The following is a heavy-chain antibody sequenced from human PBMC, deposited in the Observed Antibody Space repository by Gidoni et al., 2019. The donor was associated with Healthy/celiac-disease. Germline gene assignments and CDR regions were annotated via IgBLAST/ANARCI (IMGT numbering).Heavy chain of an antibody. CDR1: GFTFDDYA. Sequence: EVQLVESGGGLVQPGRSLRLSCAASGFTFDDYAMPWVRQAPGKGLEWVSGISWNSGSIGYADSVKGRFTISRDNAKNSLYLQMNSLRAEDTALYYCAKDEEPDYDILTGPTHDGMDVWGQGTTVTVSS. J-gene: IGHJ6*02. CDR3: AKDEEPDYDILTGPTHDGMDV. D-gene: IGHD3-9*01. V-gene: IGHV3-9*01. CDR2: ISWNSGSI.